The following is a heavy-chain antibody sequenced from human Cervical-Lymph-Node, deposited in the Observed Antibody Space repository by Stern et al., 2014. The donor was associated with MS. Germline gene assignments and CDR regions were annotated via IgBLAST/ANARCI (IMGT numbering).Heavy chain of an antibody. CDR3: ARQGGRYSPKN. J-gene: IGHJ4*02. V-gene: IGHV4-39*01. CDR1: GGSISSSGFY. D-gene: IGHD1-1*01. CDR2: ISYSGST. Sequence: QLQLQESGPGLVKPSETLSLTCTVSGGSISSSGFYWGWIRQPPGKGLEWIGTISYSGSTYYNLSLKSRVTVSADPSKTQSSLKLSSVTAADTAVYYCARQGGRYSPKNWGQGTLVTVSS.